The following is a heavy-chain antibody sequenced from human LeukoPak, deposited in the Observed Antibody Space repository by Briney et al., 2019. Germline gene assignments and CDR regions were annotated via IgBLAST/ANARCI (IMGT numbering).Heavy chain of an antibody. CDR2: INPSGGST. CDR3: ARWTTTYLDY. V-gene: IGHV1-46*01. D-gene: IGHD4-11*01. Sequence: ASVKVSCKASGYTFTSYYIHWVRQAPGQGLEWMGIINPSGGSTNYAQKFQGRVTMTRDTSTSAVYMELSSLRSEDSAVYYCARWTTTYLDYWGQGTLVTVSS. CDR1: GYTFTSYY. J-gene: IGHJ4*02.